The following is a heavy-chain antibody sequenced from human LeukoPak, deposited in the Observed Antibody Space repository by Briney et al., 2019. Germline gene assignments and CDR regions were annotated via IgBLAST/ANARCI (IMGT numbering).Heavy chain of an antibody. Sequence: GASVKVSCKASGYTFIAYYMQWVRQAPGQGLEWMGWINPNSGGTNYAQKFQGRVTMTRDTSISTAYMELSRLRSDDTAVYYCARDGVGGVYGDYGYFDLWGRGTLVTVSS. D-gene: IGHD4-17*01. J-gene: IGHJ2*01. CDR1: GYTFIAYY. V-gene: IGHV1-2*02. CDR3: ARDGVGGVYGDYGYFDL. CDR2: INPNSGGT.